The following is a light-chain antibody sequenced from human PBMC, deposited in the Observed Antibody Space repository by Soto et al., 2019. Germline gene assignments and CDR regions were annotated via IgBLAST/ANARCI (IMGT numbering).Light chain of an antibody. CDR3: QSYDNSRGV. CDR2: GNT. J-gene: IGLJ2*01. Sequence: QAVVTQPPSVSGAPGQRVTISCTGSSSNIGSGYDVYWYQHLPGTAPKLLIYGNTNRASGVPDRFSGSKSGTSASLAITGLQAEDEAHYYCQSYDNSRGVFGGGTKLTVL. V-gene: IGLV1-40*01. CDR1: SSNIGSGYD.